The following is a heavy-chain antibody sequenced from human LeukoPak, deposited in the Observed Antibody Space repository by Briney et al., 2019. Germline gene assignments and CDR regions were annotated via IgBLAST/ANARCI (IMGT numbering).Heavy chain of an antibody. CDR1: GGSISSNIW. D-gene: IGHD1-7*01. J-gene: IGHJ6*02. Sequence: SGTLSLTCAVSGGSISSNIWWTWARQPPGKELEWIGEIFHSGSPNYTPSLKSRVTISVDKSKNQFSLKLSSVTAADTAVYYCARRTTFPVVGMDVWGQGTTVTVSS. CDR2: IFHSGSP. V-gene: IGHV4-4*02. CDR3: ARRTTFPVVGMDV.